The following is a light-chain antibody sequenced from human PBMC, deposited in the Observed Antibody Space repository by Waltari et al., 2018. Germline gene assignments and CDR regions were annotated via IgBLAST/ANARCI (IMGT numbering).Light chain of an antibody. Sequence: DIVMTQSPDSLAVSLGERATINCKSSQSVLYSSNNKNYLAWYHQKPGQPPQLLISWASTREAGVPDRFSGSGSGTDFTLTISSLQAEDVAVYYCQQYYSTPYTFGQGTKLEIK. CDR3: QQYYSTPYT. CDR1: QSVLYSSNNKNY. CDR2: WAS. V-gene: IGKV4-1*01. J-gene: IGKJ2*01.